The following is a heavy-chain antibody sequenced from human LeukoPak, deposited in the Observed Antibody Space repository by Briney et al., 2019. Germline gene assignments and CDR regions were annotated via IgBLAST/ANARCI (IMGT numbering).Heavy chain of an antibody. CDR1: GYTFTSYA. Sequence: SVKVSCKASGYTFTSYAMNWVRQAPGQGLEWMGGIIPIFGTANYAQKFQGRVAITADESTSTAYMELSSLRSEDTAVYYCTRDATEGRSLMLYWGQGTLVTVSS. CDR3: TRDATEGRSLMLY. J-gene: IGHJ4*02. V-gene: IGHV1-69*13. CDR2: IIPIFGTA. D-gene: IGHD2-8*01.